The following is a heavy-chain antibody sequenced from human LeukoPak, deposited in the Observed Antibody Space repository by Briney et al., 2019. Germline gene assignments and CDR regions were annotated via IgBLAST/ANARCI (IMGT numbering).Heavy chain of an antibody. CDR3: ANATANYNSRY. Sequence: GGSLRLSCTASGFTFSSYAMTWVRQAPGKGLEWVSAISGSADSTYYADSVKGRFTISRDTSKNTLYLQMNSLRDEDTAVYYCANATANYNSRYWGQGTLVTVSS. V-gene: IGHV3-23*01. CDR2: ISGSADST. J-gene: IGHJ4*02. CDR1: GFTFSSYA. D-gene: IGHD5-24*01.